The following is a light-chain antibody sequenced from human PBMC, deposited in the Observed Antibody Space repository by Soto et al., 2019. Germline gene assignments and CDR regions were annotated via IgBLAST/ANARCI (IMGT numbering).Light chain of an antibody. J-gene: IGKJ5*01. CDR3: QQYYSVPIT. Sequence: DIVMPQSPDSLAVSLGERATINCKFSQSVVYTSNSKNYIAWYQQKSGQPPKLLIYWASTRESGVPDRFSGGGSGTDFTLTISSLQAEDVAVYYCQQYYSVPITFGQGTRLEIK. CDR1: QSVVYTSNSKNY. CDR2: WAS. V-gene: IGKV4-1*01.